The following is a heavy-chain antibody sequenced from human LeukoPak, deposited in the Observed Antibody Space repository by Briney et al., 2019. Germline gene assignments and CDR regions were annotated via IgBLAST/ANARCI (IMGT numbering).Heavy chain of an antibody. CDR3: AREGKYYYDSSGYS. CDR2: IYTSGST. D-gene: IGHD3-22*01. CDR1: GGSISSGSYY. J-gene: IGHJ4*02. V-gene: IGHV4-61*02. Sequence: SETLSLTCTVSGGSISSGSYYWSWIRQPAGKGLEWIGRIYTSGSTNYNPSLKSRVTISVDTSKNQFSLKLSSVTAADTAVYYCAREGKYYYDSSGYSWGQGTPVTVSS.